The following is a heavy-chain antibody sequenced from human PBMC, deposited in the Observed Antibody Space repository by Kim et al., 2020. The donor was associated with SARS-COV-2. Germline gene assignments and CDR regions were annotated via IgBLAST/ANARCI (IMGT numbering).Heavy chain of an antibody. Sequence: GGSLRLSCAASGFTFSSSGMHWVRQAPGKGLEWVAGISYDGGNKSYADSVPGRSTISRDNSKNTRYLQMNILRAEDTAGYYCAKIGFWGSDAFDIWGQGTMVTVSS. CDR3: AKIGFWGSDAFDI. CDR1: GFTFSSSG. D-gene: IGHD3-16*01. CDR2: ISYDGGNK. V-gene: IGHV3-30*18. J-gene: IGHJ3*02.